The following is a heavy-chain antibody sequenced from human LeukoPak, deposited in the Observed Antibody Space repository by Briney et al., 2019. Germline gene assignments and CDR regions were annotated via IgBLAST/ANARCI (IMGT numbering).Heavy chain of an antibody. J-gene: IGHJ4*02. D-gene: IGHD3-3*01. CDR2: VSGTGTST. Sequence: PGGSLRLSCAASGFTFSSYTMTWVRQAPGKGLDWVSTVSGTGTSTFYADSVKVRATISRDNSKNMLYLQMSSLRAEDTAMYYCAKGYYDSHRGFFEYWGRGTLVTVSS. V-gene: IGHV3-23*01. CDR1: GFTFSSYT. CDR3: AKGYYDSHRGFFEY.